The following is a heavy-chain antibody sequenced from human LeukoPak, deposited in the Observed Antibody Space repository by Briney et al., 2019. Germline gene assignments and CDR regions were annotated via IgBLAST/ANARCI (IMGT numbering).Heavy chain of an antibody. CDR3: AKSPPSSWSTNAYYYYMDV. V-gene: IGHV1-2*02. Sequence: ASVKVSCKASGYTFTGYYMHWVRLAPGQGLEWMGWINPNSGGTNYAQNFQGRVTMTRDTSISTAYMELSSLRFDDTAEYYCAKSPPSSWSTNAYYYYMDVWGKGTTVTVSS. CDR2: INPNSGGT. D-gene: IGHD6-13*01. J-gene: IGHJ6*03. CDR1: GYTFTGYY.